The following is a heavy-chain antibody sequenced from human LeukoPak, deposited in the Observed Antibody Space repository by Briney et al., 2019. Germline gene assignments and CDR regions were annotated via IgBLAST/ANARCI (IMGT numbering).Heavy chain of an antibody. D-gene: IGHD3-3*01. CDR1: GYTFTSYG. Sequence: GASVKVSCKASGYTFTSYGISWVRQAPGQGLEWMGWISAYNGNTNYAQKLQGRVTMTTDTSTSTAYMELRSLRSDDTAVYYCARESIYDFWSGYYTAPEYFQHWGQGTLVTVSS. V-gene: IGHV1-18*01. CDR3: ARESIYDFWSGYYTAPEYFQH. J-gene: IGHJ1*01. CDR2: ISAYNGNT.